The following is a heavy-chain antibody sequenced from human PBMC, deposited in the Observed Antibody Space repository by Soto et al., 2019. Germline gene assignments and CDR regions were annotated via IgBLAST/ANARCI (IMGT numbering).Heavy chain of an antibody. CDR1: GGSMTIYY. CDR2: VYSSGGT. CDR3: ARGQRGDDWFDP. V-gene: IGHV4-4*07. Sequence: SETLSLTCTVSGGSMTIYYWTWIRQPAGKGLEWIGRVYSSGGTHYNPSLKSRVTISLDTSKKQFSLRLLSVTDADTAVYFCARGQRGDDWFDPWGQGTLFTVSS. D-gene: IGHD2-21*02. J-gene: IGHJ5*02.